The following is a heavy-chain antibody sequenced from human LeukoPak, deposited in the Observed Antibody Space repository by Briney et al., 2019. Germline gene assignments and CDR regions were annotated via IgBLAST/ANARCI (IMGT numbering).Heavy chain of an antibody. Sequence: ASVKVSCKASGYTFTSYGISWVRQATGQGLESMGWMNPNSGNTGYAQKFQGRVTITRNTSISTAYMELSSLRSEDTAVYYCARTNLLVGATNDFDYWGQGTLVTVSS. CDR2: MNPNSGNT. D-gene: IGHD1-26*01. V-gene: IGHV1-8*03. J-gene: IGHJ4*02. CDR3: ARTNLLVGATNDFDY. CDR1: GYTFTSYG.